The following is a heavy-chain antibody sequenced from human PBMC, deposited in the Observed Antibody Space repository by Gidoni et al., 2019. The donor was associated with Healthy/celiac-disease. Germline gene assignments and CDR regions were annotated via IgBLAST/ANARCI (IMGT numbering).Heavy chain of an antibody. J-gene: IGHJ4*02. D-gene: IGHD5-12*01. Sequence: EVQLWESGGGLVQPGRSLRLSFAASGFPFDDYAMHWFRQAPGKGLEWVSGISWNSGSIGYAYSVKGRFTISRDNAKNSLYLQMNSLRAEDTALYYCAKDSGDGYNPHYFDYWGQGTLVTVSS. V-gene: IGHV3-9*01. CDR2: ISWNSGSI. CDR1: GFPFDDYA. CDR3: AKDSGDGYNPHYFDY.